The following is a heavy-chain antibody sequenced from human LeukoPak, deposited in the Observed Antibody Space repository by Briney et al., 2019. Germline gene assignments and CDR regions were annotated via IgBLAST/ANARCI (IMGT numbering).Heavy chain of an antibody. CDR3: ARDYYDSSQFNWFDP. D-gene: IGHD3-22*01. CDR2: IYYSGST. Sequence: SETLSLTCTVSGGSISSSSNYWGWIRQPPGKGLEWIGSIYYSGSTYYNPSLKRRVTISVDTSKNQFSLKLSSVTAADTAVYYCARDYYDSSQFNWFDPWGQGTLVSVSS. J-gene: IGHJ5*02. CDR1: GGSISSSSNY. V-gene: IGHV4-39*07.